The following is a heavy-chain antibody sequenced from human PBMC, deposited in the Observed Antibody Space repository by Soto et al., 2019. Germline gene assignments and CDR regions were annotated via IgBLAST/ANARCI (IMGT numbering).Heavy chain of an antibody. J-gene: IGHJ5*02. CDR1: GGSISSGGYS. Sequence: QLQLQESGSGLVRPSQTLSLTCAVSGGSISSGGYSWNWIRQPPGKGLEWIGYSYHSGSTLYNPSLKSRVTISVDKSKNQSSLRLYSVTAADTAVYYCARDQLEGNWFDPWGQGTLVTVSS. V-gene: IGHV4-30-2*01. CDR2: SYHSGST. CDR3: ARDQLEGNWFDP. D-gene: IGHD1-1*01.